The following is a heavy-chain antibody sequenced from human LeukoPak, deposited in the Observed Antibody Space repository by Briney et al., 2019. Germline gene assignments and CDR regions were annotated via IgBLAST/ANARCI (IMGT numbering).Heavy chain of an antibody. V-gene: IGHV3-20*04. CDR2: INWNGGST. D-gene: IGHD1-26*01. Sequence: WGSLRLPGAASGFTFDDYGMSWVRQAPGKGPEWVSGINWNGGSTGYADSVKGRFTISRDNAKNSLYLQMNSLRAEDTAVYYCARDRTNLGSPTAYFDYWGQGTLVTVSS. J-gene: IGHJ4*02. CDR3: ARDRTNLGSPTAYFDY. CDR1: GFTFDDYG.